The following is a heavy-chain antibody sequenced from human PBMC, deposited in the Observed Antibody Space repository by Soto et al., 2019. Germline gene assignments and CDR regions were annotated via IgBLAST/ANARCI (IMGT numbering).Heavy chain of an antibody. CDR2: INHSGST. V-gene: IGHV4-34*01. CDR1: GGSFSGYY. Sequence: QVQLQQWGAGLLKPSETLSLTCAVYGGSFSGYYWSWIRQPPGKGLEWIGEINHSGSTNNNPSLKSRVTISVDTSKTQFSLKLSSVTAADTAVYYCARRTYYDVWSGYYTVNWFDPWGQGTLVTVSS. D-gene: IGHD3-3*01. J-gene: IGHJ5*02. CDR3: ARRTYYDVWSGYYTVNWFDP.